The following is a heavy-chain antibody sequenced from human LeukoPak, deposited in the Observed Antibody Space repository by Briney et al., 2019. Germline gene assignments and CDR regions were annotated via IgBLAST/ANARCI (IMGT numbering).Heavy chain of an antibody. CDR3: AKNGRTGTTLRYFDY. D-gene: IGHD1-7*01. J-gene: IGHJ4*02. CDR1: GFSFSGSA. V-gene: IGHV3-73*01. CDR2: IRSKVNSYAT. Sequence: GGSLRLSCAASGFSFSGSAIHWVRQASGKGLEWVGRIRSKVNSYATAYVASVQGRFTFSRDDSKNTAYLQMNSLRAEDTAVYYCAKNGRTGTTLRYFDYWGQGTLVTVSS.